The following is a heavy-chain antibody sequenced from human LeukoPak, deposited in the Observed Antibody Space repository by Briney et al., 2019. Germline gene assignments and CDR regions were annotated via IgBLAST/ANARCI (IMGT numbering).Heavy chain of an antibody. V-gene: IGHV3-21*04. D-gene: IGHD5-18*01. CDR3: ARDLGYTHGFGY. CDR2: ISSSSSYI. CDR1: GFTFSSYS. J-gene: IGHJ4*02. Sequence: PGGSLRLSCAASGFTFSSYSMNWVRQAPGKGLEWVSSISSSSSYIYYADSVKGRFTISRDNAKNSLYLQMNSLRAEDTAVYYCARDLGYTHGFGYWGQGTLVTVSS.